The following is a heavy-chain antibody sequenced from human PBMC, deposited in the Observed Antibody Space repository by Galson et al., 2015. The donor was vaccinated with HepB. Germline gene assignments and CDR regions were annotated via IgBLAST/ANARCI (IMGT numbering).Heavy chain of an antibody. CDR1: GFTFSSYT. CDR3: AKLAVAGPGDF. D-gene: IGHD6-19*01. V-gene: IGHV3-30*04. Sequence: SLRLSCAASGFTFSSYTMHWVRQAPGKGLEWVAVISSDGSNTYYADSVKSRFTISRDNSKNTLYLQMNSLRAEDTAVYYCAKLAVAGPGDFWGQGTPVTVSS. J-gene: IGHJ4*02. CDR2: ISSDGSNT.